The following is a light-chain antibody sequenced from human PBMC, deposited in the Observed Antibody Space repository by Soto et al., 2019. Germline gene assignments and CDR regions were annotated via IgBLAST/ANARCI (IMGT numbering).Light chain of an antibody. Sequence: QSALTQPASVSGSPGQSITISCTGNSSDVGGYNYVSWYQQHPGKAPKLMIYDVSNRPSGVSNRFSGSKSGNTASLTISGLQAEDEADYYCSSYTSSSNYVFGTGTKLTVL. J-gene: IGLJ1*01. CDR1: SSDVGGYNY. V-gene: IGLV2-14*01. CDR2: DVS. CDR3: SSYTSSSNYV.